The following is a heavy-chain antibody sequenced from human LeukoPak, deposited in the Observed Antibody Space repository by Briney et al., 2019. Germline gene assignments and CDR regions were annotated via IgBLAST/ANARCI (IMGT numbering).Heavy chain of an antibody. CDR3: ARVREAFSEDWFDP. D-gene: IGHD2/OR15-2a*01. CDR2: TYYRSKWYN. V-gene: IGHV6-1*01. Sequence: SQTLSLTCAISGDSVSSISAAWNWIRQSPSRGLEWLGRTYYRSKWYNDYAVSVKSRIRISPDTSKNQFSLQLNSVTPEDTGVYYCARVREAFSEDWFDPWGQGTLVTVSS. J-gene: IGHJ5*02. CDR1: GDSVSSISAA.